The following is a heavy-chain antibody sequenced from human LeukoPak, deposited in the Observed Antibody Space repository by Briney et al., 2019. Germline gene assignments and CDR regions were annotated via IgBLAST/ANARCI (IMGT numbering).Heavy chain of an antibody. J-gene: IGHJ3*02. CDR1: GYTFTIFG. D-gene: IGHD6-6*01. V-gene: IGHV1-18*01. Sequence: ASVTVSCKASGYTFTIFGISWVRQAPGQGLEWMGWISAYNGNTNYAQKLQGRVTMTTDTSTSTAYMELRSLRSDDTAVYYCARRQLADAFDIWGQGTMVTVSS. CDR3: ARRQLADAFDI. CDR2: ISAYNGNT.